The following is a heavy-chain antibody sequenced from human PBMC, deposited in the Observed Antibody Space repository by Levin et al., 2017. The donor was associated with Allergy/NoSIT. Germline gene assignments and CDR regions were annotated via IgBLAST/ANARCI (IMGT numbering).Heavy chain of an antibody. J-gene: IGHJ4*02. CDR2: THYTGST. Sequence: SETLSLTCTVSGDSISSSYYWSWIRQPPGKGLEWIGYTHYTGSTSYNPSLKSRITISVDTSKNQFSLKLTSVTAADTAVYYCARGRAIFGVVTDYWGQGTLATVSS. V-gene: IGHV4-61*01. CDR1: GDSISSSYY. D-gene: IGHD3-3*01. CDR3: ARGRAIFGVVTDY.